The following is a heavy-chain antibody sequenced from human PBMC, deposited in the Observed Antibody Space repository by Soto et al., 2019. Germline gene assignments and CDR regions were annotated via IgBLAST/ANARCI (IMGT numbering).Heavy chain of an antibody. D-gene: IGHD2-21*01. CDR1: GFTFSSYS. CDR2: ISSSSTI. J-gene: IGHJ4*02. Sequence: GGSLRLSCAASGFTFSSYSMNWVRQAPGKGLEWVSYISSSSTIYYADSVKGRFTISRDNAKNSLYLQMNSLRAEDTAVYYCARVGEAYCGGDCYSDFDYWGQGTLVTVSS. V-gene: IGHV3-48*01. CDR3: ARVGEAYCGGDCYSDFDY.